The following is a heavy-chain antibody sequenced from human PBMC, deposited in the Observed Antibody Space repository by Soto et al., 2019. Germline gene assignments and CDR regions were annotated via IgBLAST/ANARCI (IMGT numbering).Heavy chain of an antibody. CDR2: INHSGST. J-gene: IGHJ6*02. D-gene: IGHD5-18*01. V-gene: IGHV4-34*01. Sequence: SETLSLTCAVYGGSFSGYYWSWIRQPPGKGLEWIGEINHSGSTNYNPSLKSRVTISVDTSKNQFSLKLSSVTAADTAVYYCARIGAGIQLFGYYYGMDVWGQGTTVPVSS. CDR1: GGSFSGYY. CDR3: ARIGAGIQLFGYYYGMDV.